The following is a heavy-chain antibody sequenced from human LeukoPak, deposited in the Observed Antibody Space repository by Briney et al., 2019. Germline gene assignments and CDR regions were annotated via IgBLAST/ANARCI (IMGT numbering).Heavy chain of an antibody. V-gene: IGHV4-34*01. D-gene: IGHD5-24*01. CDR2: INHSGST. Sequence: SETLSLTCAVYGGSFSGYYWSWIRQPPGKGLEWIGEINHSGSTDYNPSLKSRVTISVDTSKNQFSLKLSSVTAADTAVYYCARALHLDYWGQGTLVTVSS. CDR3: ARALHLDY. J-gene: IGHJ4*02. CDR1: GGSFSGYY.